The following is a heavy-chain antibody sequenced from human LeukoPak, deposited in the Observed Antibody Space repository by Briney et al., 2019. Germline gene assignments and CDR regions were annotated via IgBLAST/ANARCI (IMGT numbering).Heavy chain of an antibody. V-gene: IGHV4-39*01. CDR3: ARQNAHYYYDSSGYCFDY. J-gene: IGHJ4*02. D-gene: IGHD3-22*01. Sequence: SETLSLTCTVSGGSISSSSYYWGWIRQPPGKGLEWIGSIYYSGSTCYNPSLKSRVTISVDTSKNQFSLKLSSVTAADTAVYYCARQNAHYYYDSSGYCFDYWGQGTLVTVSS. CDR1: GGSISSSSYY. CDR2: IYYSGST.